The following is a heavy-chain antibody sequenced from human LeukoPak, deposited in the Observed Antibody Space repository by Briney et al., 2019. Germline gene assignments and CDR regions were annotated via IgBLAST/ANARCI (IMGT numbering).Heavy chain of an antibody. CDR2: IYYSGST. CDR3: ARLDLASYYDSSGYLDY. Sequence: SETLSLTCTVSGGSISSSSYYWGWIRQPPGKGLEWIGSIYYSGSTYYNPSLKSRVTISVDTSKNQFSLKLSSVTAADTAVYYCARLDLASYYDSSGYLDYSGQGTLVTVSS. CDR1: GGSISSSSYY. V-gene: IGHV4-39*01. D-gene: IGHD3-22*01. J-gene: IGHJ4*02.